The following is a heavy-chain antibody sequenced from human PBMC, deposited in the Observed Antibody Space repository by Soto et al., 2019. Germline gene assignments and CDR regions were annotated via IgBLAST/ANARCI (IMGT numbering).Heavy chain of an antibody. Sequence: QLQLQESGPGLVKPPETLSLTCTVSGDSISSSGYYWGWIRQPPGKGLEWIGSIYYSGTTYYSPSPESRAPNPENRSRTIFPLRWGSVTPADTPLFYWAGGGKFEPQRTYYFDSGGRGPRVPFSS. V-gene: IGHV4-39*01. CDR2: IYYSGTT. CDR1: GDSISSSGYY. CDR3: AGGGKFEPQRTYYFDS. D-gene: IGHD3-16*01. J-gene: IGHJ4*02.